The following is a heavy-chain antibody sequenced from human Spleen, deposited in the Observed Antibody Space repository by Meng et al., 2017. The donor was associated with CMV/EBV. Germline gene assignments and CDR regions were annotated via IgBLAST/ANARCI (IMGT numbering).Heavy chain of an antibody. V-gene: IGHV4-31*02. J-gene: IGHJ4*02. CDR1: GSISSGGDY. CDR3: ARGGGYSGYDAPFDY. D-gene: IGHD5-12*01. CDR2: IFYSGST. Sequence: GSISSGGDYWSGIRQHPGKGLEWIGYIFYSGSTNYSPPLKSRVTISVDTSKNQFSLKLTSVTAADTAVYYCARGGGYSGYDAPFDYWGQGTLVTVSS.